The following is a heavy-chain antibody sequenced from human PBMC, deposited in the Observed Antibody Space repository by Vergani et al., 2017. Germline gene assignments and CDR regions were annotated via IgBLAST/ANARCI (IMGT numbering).Heavy chain of an antibody. D-gene: IGHD3-3*01. Sequence: QVQLPESGPGLVKPSETLSLTCAVSGYSISSGYYWGWIRQPPGKGLEWIGSIYHSGSTYYNPSLKSRVTISVDTSKNQFSLKLSSVTAADTAVYYCARLFSSFGYYFDYWGQGTLVTVSS. J-gene: IGHJ4*02. V-gene: IGHV4-38-2*01. CDR3: ARLFSSFGYYFDY. CDR2: IYHSGST. CDR1: GYSISSGYY.